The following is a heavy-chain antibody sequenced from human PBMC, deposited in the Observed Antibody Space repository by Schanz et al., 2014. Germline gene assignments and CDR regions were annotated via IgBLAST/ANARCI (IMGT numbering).Heavy chain of an antibody. CDR1: GFTFSSYW. CDR3: AKASMAARTLLPTDYYFYGTDI. CDR2: IKQDGSER. D-gene: IGHD6-6*01. V-gene: IGHV3-7*01. Sequence: DVQLVESGGGLVQPGGSLRLSCAASGFTFSSYWMSWVRQAPGKGLEWAANIKQDGSERYYVDSVKGRFTISRDNSKNTLYLPMNSLRAEDTAVYYCAKASMAARTLLPTDYYFYGTDIWGQGTTVTVSS. J-gene: IGHJ6*02.